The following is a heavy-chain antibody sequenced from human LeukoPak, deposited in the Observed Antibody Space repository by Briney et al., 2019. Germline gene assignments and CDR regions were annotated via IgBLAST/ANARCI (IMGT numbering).Heavy chain of an antibody. CDR2: ISGSGGST. CDR1: GFTFSSYA. V-gene: IGHV3-23*01. Sequence: PGGSLRLSCAASGFTFSSYAMSWVRQTPGKGLEWVSAISGSGGSTYYADSVKGRFTISRDNAKNSLYLQMNSLRADDTAIYYCTRVGYIDEGIDYWGQGTLVTVSS. CDR3: TRVGYIDEGIDY. J-gene: IGHJ4*02. D-gene: IGHD5-24*01.